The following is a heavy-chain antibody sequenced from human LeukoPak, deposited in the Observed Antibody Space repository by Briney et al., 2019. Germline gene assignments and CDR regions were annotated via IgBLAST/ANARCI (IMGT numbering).Heavy chain of an antibody. D-gene: IGHD6-19*01. Sequence: GGPLRLSCAASGFTVSSNYMSWVRQAPGKGLEWVSVIYSGGSTYYADSVKGRFTISRDNSKNTLYLQMNSLRAEDTAVYYCASTIAVAGPEYFQHWGQGTLVTVSP. CDR1: GFTVSSNY. V-gene: IGHV3-53*01. J-gene: IGHJ1*01. CDR2: IYSGGST. CDR3: ASTIAVAGPEYFQH.